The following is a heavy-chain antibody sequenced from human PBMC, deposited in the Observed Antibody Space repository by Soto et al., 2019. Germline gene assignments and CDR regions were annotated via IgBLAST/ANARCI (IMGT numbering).Heavy chain of an antibody. CDR2: ISGSGGST. CDR1: GFTFSSYA. CDR3: AKDPRGGSYRFDY. D-gene: IGHD1-26*01. Sequence: GGSLRLSCAASGFTFSSYAMSWVRQAPGKGLAWVSAISGSGGSTYYEDSVKGRFTISRDNSNNTLYLQMNSLRAEDTAVYYCAKDPRGGSYRFDYRGQGTLVNVSS. V-gene: IGHV3-23*01. J-gene: IGHJ4*02.